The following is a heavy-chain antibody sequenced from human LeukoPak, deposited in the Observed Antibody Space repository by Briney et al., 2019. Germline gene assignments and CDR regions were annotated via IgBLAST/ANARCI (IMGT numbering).Heavy chain of an antibody. V-gene: IGHV1-2*02. J-gene: IGHJ4*02. D-gene: IGHD6-19*01. CDR1: GYTFTGYY. Sequence: GASVKVSCKASGYTFTGYYMHWVRQAPGQGLEWMGWINPNSGGTNYAQKFQGRVTMTRDTSISTAYMELSRLRSDDTALYYCARGLAVAGTGFDYWGQGTLVTVSS. CDR2: INPNSGGT. CDR3: ARGLAVAGTGFDY.